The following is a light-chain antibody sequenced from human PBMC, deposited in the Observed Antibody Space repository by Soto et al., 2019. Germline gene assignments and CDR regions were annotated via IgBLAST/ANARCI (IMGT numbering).Light chain of an antibody. CDR2: KAS. J-gene: IGKJ5*01. V-gene: IGKV1-5*03. CDR1: QTISSW. Sequence: DSQMTQSPSTLSGSVGDGVTLPCRASQTISSWLAWYQQKPGKAPKLLIYKASTLKSGVPSRLSGSGSGTEFTLTIRSLQPDDFATYYCQQLNSYPSFGQGTRLEIK. CDR3: QQLNSYPS.